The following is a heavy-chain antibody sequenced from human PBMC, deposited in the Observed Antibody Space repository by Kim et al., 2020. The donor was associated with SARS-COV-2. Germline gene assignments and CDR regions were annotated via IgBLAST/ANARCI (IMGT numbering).Heavy chain of an antibody. V-gene: IGHV3-53*01. D-gene: IGHD2-2*01. Sequence: GGSLRLSCAASGFTVSSNYMSWVRQAPGKGLEWVSVIYSGGSTYYADSVKGRFTISRDNSKNTLYLQMNSLRAEDTAVYYCARDVVVPAAMSFGGGRQGPYYYYYYGMDVWGQGTTVTVSS. J-gene: IGHJ6*02. CDR2: IYSGGST. CDR3: ARDVVVPAAMSFGGGRQGPYYYYYYGMDV. CDR1: GFTVSSNY.